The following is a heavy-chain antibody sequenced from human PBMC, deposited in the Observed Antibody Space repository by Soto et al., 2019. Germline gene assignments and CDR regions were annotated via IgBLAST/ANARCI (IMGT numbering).Heavy chain of an antibody. D-gene: IGHD1-26*01. V-gene: IGHV3-23*01. CDR2: ISGSGGST. J-gene: IGHJ6*02. CDR1: GFTFSSYA. Sequence: GASVKVSCAASGFTFSSYAMSWVRQAPGKGLEWVSAISGSGGSTYYADSVKGRFTISRDNSKNTLYLQMNSLRAEDTAVYYCAKGMGGRKNYYYYGMDVWGQGTTVTVSS. CDR3: AKGMGGRKNYYYYGMDV.